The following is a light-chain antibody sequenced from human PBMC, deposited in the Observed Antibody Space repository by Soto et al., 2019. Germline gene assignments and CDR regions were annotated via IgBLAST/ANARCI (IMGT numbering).Light chain of an antibody. CDR3: QQYGDSRT. Sequence: EIVFTQSPGTLSFSPGERATLSCRASQSVSSSYLAWYQQKPGQAPRLLIYGASSRATGIPDRFSGSGSGTDFTLTISRVEPEDFAVYYCQQYGDSRTFGQGTKVDIK. J-gene: IGKJ1*01. V-gene: IGKV3-20*01. CDR2: GAS. CDR1: QSVSSSY.